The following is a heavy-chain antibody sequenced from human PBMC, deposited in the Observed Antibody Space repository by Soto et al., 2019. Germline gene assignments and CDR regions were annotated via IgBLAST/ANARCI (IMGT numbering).Heavy chain of an antibody. CDR1: GGTFSSYT. CDR2: IIPILGIA. D-gene: IGHD4-17*01. J-gene: IGHJ3*02. V-gene: IGHV1-69*02. Sequence: ASVKVSCKASGGTFSSYTISWVRQAPGQGLEWMGRIIPILGIADYAQKFQGRVTITADKSTSTAYMELSSLRSEDTAVYYCARGTRTTYAFDIWGQGTMVTVSS. CDR3: ARGTRTTYAFDI.